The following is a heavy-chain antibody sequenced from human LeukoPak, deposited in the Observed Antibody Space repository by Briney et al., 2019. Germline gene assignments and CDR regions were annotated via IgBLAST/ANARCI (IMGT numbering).Heavy chain of an antibody. CDR2: IYYSGST. V-gene: IGHV4-59*11. J-gene: IGHJ6*03. Sequence: SETLSLTCTVSVGSISSHYWSWMRESPGKGLEWIGYIYYSGSTNYNPSLKGRVTISVDTSKNQFSLKLSSVTAADTAVYYCARGPSTYYDFWSGYCLGCYYYMNVWGKGTTVTVSS. CDR1: VGSISSHY. D-gene: IGHD3-3*01. CDR3: ARGPSTYYDFWSGYCLGCYYYMNV.